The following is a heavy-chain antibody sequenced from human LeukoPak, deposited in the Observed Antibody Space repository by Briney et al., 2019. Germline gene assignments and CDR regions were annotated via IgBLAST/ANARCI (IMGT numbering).Heavy chain of an antibody. CDR2: ISSSSSYI. V-gene: IGHV3-21*01. CDR3: ARFFVGDQSAAEFDY. D-gene: IGHD6-13*01. Sequence: GGSLRLSCAASGFTFSSYSMNWVRQAPGKGLEWVSSISSSSSYIYYADSVKGRFTISRDNAKNSLYLQMNSLRAEDTAVYYCARFFVGDQSAAEFDYWGQGTLVTVPS. CDR1: GFTFSSYS. J-gene: IGHJ4*02.